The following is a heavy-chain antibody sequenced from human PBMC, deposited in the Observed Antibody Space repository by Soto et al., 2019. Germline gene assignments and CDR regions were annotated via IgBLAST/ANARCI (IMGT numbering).Heavy chain of an antibody. CDR1: GYSFTDYH. CDR2: INAGNGNT. Sequence: ASVKVSCKASGYSFTDYHMHWVRQAPGQRLEWMGWINAGNGNTKYSQKFQGRVTITRDTSASTAYMELSSLRSEDTAVYYCARDLSYYDFWSGLRYGDFYYGMDVWGQGTTVTVSS. CDR3: ARDLSYYDFWSGLRYGDFYYGMDV. V-gene: IGHV1-3*01. D-gene: IGHD3-3*01. J-gene: IGHJ6*02.